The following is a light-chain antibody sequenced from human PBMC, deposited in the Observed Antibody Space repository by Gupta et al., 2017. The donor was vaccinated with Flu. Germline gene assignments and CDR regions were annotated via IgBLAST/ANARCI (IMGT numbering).Light chain of an antibody. CDR2: EVS. V-gene: IGLV2-14*01. Sequence: SITISCTGTSSDVGGYNYVSWYQQHPGKAPKLMIYEVSNRPSGVSNRFSGSKSGNTASLTXSXLQAEDXADYYCSSYTSSSTKVFGTGTKVTVL. CDR1: SSDVGGYNY. J-gene: IGLJ1*01. CDR3: SSYTSSSTKV.